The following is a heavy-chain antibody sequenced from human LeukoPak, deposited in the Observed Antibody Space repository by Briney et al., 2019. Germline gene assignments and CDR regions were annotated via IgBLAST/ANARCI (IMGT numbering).Heavy chain of an antibody. CDR1: GFPFSSYS. CDR2: ISKSSSYI. CDR3: ASSYCSGGSCYAFDY. V-gene: IGHV3-21*01. D-gene: IGHD2-15*01. J-gene: IGHJ4*02. Sequence: GSLRLSCAASGFPFSSYSLNWVRQAPGEGLEWVSCISKSSSYIDYAGSVKGRFTISRDNAKNSLYLQMNSLRAEDTAVYYCASSYCSGGSCYAFDYWGQGTLVTVSS.